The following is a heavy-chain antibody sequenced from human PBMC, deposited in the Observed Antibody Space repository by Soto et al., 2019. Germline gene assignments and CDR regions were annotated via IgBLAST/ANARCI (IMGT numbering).Heavy chain of an antibody. V-gene: IGHV3-23*01. J-gene: IGHJ4*02. CDR1: GFTFSSYA. CDR2: ISGSGGST. D-gene: IGHD2-2*01. CDR3: AKDVGDCSSTSCYYSY. Sequence: EVQLLESGGGLVQPGGSLRLSCAASGFTFSSYAMSWVRQAPGKGLEWVSAISGSGGSTYYADSVKGRFTISRDNSKNTLYLQMNSLRAEDTAVCYCAKDVGDCSSTSCYYSYWGQGTLVTVSS.